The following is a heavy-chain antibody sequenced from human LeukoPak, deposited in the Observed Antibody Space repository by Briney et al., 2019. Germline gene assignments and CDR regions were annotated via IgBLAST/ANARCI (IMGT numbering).Heavy chain of an antibody. J-gene: IGHJ4*02. Sequence: PSETLSLPCTVSGGSISRFYWSWIRQPPGKGLEWLGYIYYSGSTNYNPSLKSRVTISVDTSRNQFSLELCSVTAADTAVYYCARDGGGRGVIAYTFDYWGQGTLVTVSS. D-gene: IGHD3-10*01. CDR3: ARDGGGRGVIAYTFDY. CDR2: IYYSGST. CDR1: GGSISRFY. V-gene: IGHV4-59*12.